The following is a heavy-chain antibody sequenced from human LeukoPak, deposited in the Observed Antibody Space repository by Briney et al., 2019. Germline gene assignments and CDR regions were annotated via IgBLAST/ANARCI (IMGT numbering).Heavy chain of an antibody. Sequence: ASVMVSCKASGYTFTGYYMHWVRQAPGQGLEWMGWINPNSGGTNYAQKFQGRVTMTRDTSISTAYMELSRLRSDDTAVYYCARTEGDYGDYDLDYWGQGTLVTVSS. CDR3: ARTEGDYGDYDLDY. CDR1: GYTFTGYY. V-gene: IGHV1-2*02. D-gene: IGHD4-17*01. CDR2: INPNSGGT. J-gene: IGHJ4*02.